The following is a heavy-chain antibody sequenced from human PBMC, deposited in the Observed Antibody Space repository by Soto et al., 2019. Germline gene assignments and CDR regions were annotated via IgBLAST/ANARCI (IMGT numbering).Heavy chain of an antibody. J-gene: IGHJ5*02. CDR2: IYHSGST. CDR3: ARVPGP. CDR1: GGSISSFY. V-gene: IGHV4-59*12. Sequence: SETLSLTCTVSGGSISSFYWSWIRQPPGKGLEWIGYIYHSGSTYYNPSLKSRVTISVDRSKNQFSLKLSSVTAADTAVYYCARVPGPWGQGTLVTVSS.